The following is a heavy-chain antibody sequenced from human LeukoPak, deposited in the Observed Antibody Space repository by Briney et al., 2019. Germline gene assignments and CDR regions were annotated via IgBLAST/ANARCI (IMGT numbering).Heavy chain of an antibody. Sequence: SETLSLTCTVSGGSISSYYWSWIRQPPGEGLEWIGYIYYSGSTNYNPSLKSRVTISLDTSKNQFSLKLSSVTAADTAVYYCAGHHPRNTVDFWGQGTLVTVSS. CDR2: IYYSGST. CDR3: AGHHPRNTVDF. D-gene: IGHD2/OR15-2a*01. V-gene: IGHV4-59*08. CDR1: GGSISSYY. J-gene: IGHJ4*02.